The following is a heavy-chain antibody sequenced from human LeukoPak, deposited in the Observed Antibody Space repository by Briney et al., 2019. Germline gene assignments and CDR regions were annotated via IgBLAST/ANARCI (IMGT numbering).Heavy chain of an antibody. D-gene: IGHD2-15*01. Sequence: ASVKVSCKASGYTFTSYGISWVRQAPGQGLEWMGWISAYNGNTNYAQKLQGRVTMTTDTSTSTAYMELSSLRSEDTAVYYCARGDRKFSWFDPWGQGTLVTVSS. V-gene: IGHV1-18*01. J-gene: IGHJ5*02. CDR2: ISAYNGNT. CDR1: GYTFTSYG. CDR3: ARGDRKFSWFDP.